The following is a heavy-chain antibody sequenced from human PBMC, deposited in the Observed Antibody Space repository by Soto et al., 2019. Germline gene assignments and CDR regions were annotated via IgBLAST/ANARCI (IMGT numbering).Heavy chain of an antibody. D-gene: IGHD1-1*01. CDR3: ARATYNHNDGDFDF. CDR2: IYSRDSDT. Sequence: GESLKISCQGSRYRFTNFWIGWVRQRPGKGLEWMGIIYSRDSDTRYSPSFQGQVTISVDSSISTAYLQWSSLKASDTAIYYCARATYNHNDGDFDFWGQGTLVTVSS. J-gene: IGHJ4*02. V-gene: IGHV5-51*01. CDR1: RYRFTNFW.